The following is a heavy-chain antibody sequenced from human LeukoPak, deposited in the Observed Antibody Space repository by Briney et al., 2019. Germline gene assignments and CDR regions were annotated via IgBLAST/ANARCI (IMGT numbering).Heavy chain of an antibody. Sequence: SETLSLTCTVSGGSISSYYWSWIRQPPGKGLEWIGYIYHSGSTNYNPSLKSRVTISVDTSKNQFSLKLSSVTAADTAVYYCAREACCGGDCYQFDYWGQGTLVTVSS. J-gene: IGHJ4*02. CDR3: AREACCGGDCYQFDY. CDR2: IYHSGST. CDR1: GGSISSYY. D-gene: IGHD2-21*02. V-gene: IGHV4-59*01.